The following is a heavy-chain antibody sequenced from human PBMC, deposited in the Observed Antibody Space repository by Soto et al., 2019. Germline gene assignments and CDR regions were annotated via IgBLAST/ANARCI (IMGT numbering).Heavy chain of an antibody. Sequence: GESLKISCKGFDYTFAAYWIGWVRQMPGKGLEWMGIIYPGDSDTRYSPSFQGQVTISADKSISTAYLQWSSLKASDTAMYYCARHSGPIYYDSSGSGMDVWGQGTTVTVSS. CDR1: DYTFAAYW. CDR2: IYPGDSDT. V-gene: IGHV5-51*01. CDR3: ARHSGPIYYDSSGSGMDV. J-gene: IGHJ6*02. D-gene: IGHD3-22*01.